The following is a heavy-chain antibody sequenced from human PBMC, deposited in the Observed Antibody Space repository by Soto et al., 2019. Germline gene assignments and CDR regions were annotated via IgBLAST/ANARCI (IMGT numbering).Heavy chain of an antibody. CDR1: GGSISNFY. J-gene: IGHJ4*02. CDR3: ARGTGTTGYFDY. D-gene: IGHD1-7*01. CDR2: IHTSGYA. Sequence: PSETLSLTCTVSGGSISNFYWSWIRQPAGKGLAWIGRIHTSGYANYNPSLKGRVTMSVDTSKNQFSLKLNSVTAADTAVYFCARGTGTTGYFDYWGQGALVTVSS. V-gene: IGHV4-4*07.